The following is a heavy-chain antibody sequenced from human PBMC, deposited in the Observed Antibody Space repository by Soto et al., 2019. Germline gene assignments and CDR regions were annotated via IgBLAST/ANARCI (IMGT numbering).Heavy chain of an antibody. D-gene: IGHD1-26*01. CDR3: AAYYGGTPYY. V-gene: IGHV3-74*01. J-gene: IGHJ4*02. CDR2: INGDGTGT. Sequence: GVSLILSCAAPGFTISSHWMHWVRRAPGKGLVWVSRINGDGTGTNYADSVKGRFTISRDNARNTLYLQMNSLRADDTAMYYCAAYYGGTPYYWGQGTLVTVSS. CDR1: GFTISSHW.